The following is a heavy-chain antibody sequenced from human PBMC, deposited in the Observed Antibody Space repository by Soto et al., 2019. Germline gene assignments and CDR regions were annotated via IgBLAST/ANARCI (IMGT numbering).Heavy chain of an antibody. J-gene: IGHJ6*02. CDR1: GGSISSGDCY. Sequence: SETLSLTSPVTGGSISSGDCYCSWIRQHPGKSLEWIGYIYYSGSTYHNPSLKSRVTISVDTSKNQFSLKLSSVTAADTAVYYCARGGIFWSGYDYYYYYGMDVWGQGTTVTVYS. D-gene: IGHD3-3*01. CDR2: IYYSGST. V-gene: IGHV4-31*03. CDR3: ARGGIFWSGYDYYYYYGMDV.